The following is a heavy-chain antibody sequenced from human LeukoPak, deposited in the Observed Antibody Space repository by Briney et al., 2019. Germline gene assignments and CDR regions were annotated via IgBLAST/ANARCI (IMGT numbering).Heavy chain of an antibody. D-gene: IGHD2-15*01. CDR1: GFTFSSYA. V-gene: IGHV3-23*01. CDR3: AKGYGYCSGGSCYSFPPTFDY. CDR2: ISGSGGST. Sequence: GGSLRLSRAASGFTFSSYAMSWVRQAPGKGLEWVSAISGSGGSTYYADSVKGRFTISRDNSKNTLYLQMNSLRAEDTAVYYCAKGYGYCSGGSCYSFPPTFDYWGQGTLVTVSS. J-gene: IGHJ4*02.